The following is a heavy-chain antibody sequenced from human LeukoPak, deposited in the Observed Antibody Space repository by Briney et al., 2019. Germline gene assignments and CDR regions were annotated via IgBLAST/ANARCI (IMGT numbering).Heavy chain of an antibody. J-gene: IGHJ4*02. Sequence: GGSLRLSCAGSGFNFSSYSMSWVRQAPWKGLEFVSSISSSSSFIYYADSVKGRFTISRDNAKKSLSLQMNSLRAEDTAVYYCASSTTHATGGQGTLVTVSS. CDR2: ISSSSSFI. D-gene: IGHD4-17*01. V-gene: IGHV3-21*01. CDR3: ASSTTHAT. CDR1: GFNFSSYS.